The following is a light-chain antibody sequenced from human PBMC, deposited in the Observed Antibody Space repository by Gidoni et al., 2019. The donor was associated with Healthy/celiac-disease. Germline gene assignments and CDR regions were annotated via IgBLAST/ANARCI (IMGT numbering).Light chain of an antibody. J-gene: IGKJ1*01. V-gene: IGKV3-11*01. CDR3: QQRSNWSGT. CDR1: QSVSSY. CDR2: DAS. Sequence: EIVLTQSPATLSLSPGERATLSCRASQSVSSYLAWYQQKPGQAPRLFIYDASNRATGIPARFSGSGSGTDFTLTISSLEPEDFAVYYCQQRSNWSGTFGQGTKVEIK.